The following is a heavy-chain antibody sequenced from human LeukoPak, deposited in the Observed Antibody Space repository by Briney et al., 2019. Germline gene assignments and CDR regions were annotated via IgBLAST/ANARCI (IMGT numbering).Heavy chain of an antibody. V-gene: IGHV3-23*01. CDR2: ISSSGSGGSI. CDR3: AKEKTGWSGVIDS. D-gene: IGHD6-19*01. Sequence: GGSLRLSCEASGLTSSSHAMNWVRQAPGEGLEWVSGISSSGSGGSIHYADSVMGRFTISRDNSKNTLHLQMNSLRAEDTGIYYCAKEKTGWSGVIDSWGQGTQVTVSS. J-gene: IGHJ4*02. CDR1: GLTSSSHA.